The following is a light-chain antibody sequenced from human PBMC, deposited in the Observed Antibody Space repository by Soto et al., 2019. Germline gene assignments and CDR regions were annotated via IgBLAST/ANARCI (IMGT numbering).Light chain of an antibody. J-gene: IGKJ1*01. V-gene: IGKV1-8*01. CDR2: AAS. Sequence: AIRMTQSPSSLSSSTGDRVTITCRASQGISSYLAWYQQKPGKAPKLLIYAASTLQSGVPSRFSGSGSGTDFTLTISSLKSEDFAVYYCQQYNNWWTFGQGTKVDIK. CDR3: QQYNNWWT. CDR1: QGISSY.